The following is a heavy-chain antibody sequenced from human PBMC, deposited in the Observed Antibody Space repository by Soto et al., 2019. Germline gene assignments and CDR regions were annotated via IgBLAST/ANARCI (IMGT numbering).Heavy chain of an antibody. J-gene: IGHJ4*02. CDR2: INAGNGNT. CDR1: GYTFTSYA. V-gene: IGHV1-3*01. Sequence: QVQLVQSGAEVKKPGASVKVSCKASGYTFTSYAMHWVRQAPGQRLEWMGWINAGNGNTKYSQKFQGRVTITRDTSARTAYMELSSLRSEDTAVYYCARLPPSGYCRGGSCRAFDYWRQGTLVTVSS. CDR3: ARLPPSGYCRGGSCRAFDY. D-gene: IGHD2-15*01.